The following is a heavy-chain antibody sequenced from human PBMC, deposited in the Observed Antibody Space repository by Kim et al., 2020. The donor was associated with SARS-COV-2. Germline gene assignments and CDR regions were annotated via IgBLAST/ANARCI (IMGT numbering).Heavy chain of an antibody. V-gene: IGHV3-74*01. Sequence: VKGRFTISRDNAKNTLYLQMNSLRAEDTAVYYCAREDCSGGSCLYYFDYWGQGTLVTVSS. J-gene: IGHJ4*02. D-gene: IGHD2-15*01. CDR3: AREDCSGGSCLYYFDY.